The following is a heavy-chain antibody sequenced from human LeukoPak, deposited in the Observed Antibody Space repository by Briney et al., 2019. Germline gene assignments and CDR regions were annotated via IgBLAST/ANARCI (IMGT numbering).Heavy chain of an antibody. CDR2: INSDGSIT. Sequence: PGGSLRLSCAASGFTFSNYWMHWVRQAPGKGLVWVSRINSDGSITNYADSVKGRFTISRDNAKNTLYLQMNSLRADDTAVYYCVRTVGSQEYWGQGALVTVSS. CDR3: VRTVGSQEY. D-gene: IGHD4-23*01. V-gene: IGHV3-74*01. J-gene: IGHJ4*02. CDR1: GFTFSNYW.